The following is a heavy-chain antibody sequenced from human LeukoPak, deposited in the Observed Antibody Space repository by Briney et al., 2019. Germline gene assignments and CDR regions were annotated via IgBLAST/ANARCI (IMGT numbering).Heavy chain of an antibody. CDR1: GGSINNY. CDR2: IFSSGST. CDR3: ARGRAVTTGDDY. Sequence: SETLSLTCTVSGGSINNYWSWIRQPAGKGLVWIGRIFSSGSTVYHPSLKSRVTMSVDTSRNSFSLKLTSVTAADTAVYYCARGRAVTTGDDYWGQGTLVTVSS. J-gene: IGHJ4*02. D-gene: IGHD4-17*01. V-gene: IGHV4-4*07.